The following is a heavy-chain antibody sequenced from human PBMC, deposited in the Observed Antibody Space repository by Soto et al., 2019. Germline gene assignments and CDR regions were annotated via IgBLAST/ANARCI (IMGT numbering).Heavy chain of an antibody. J-gene: IGHJ6*02. V-gene: IGHV3-23*01. Sequence: GGSLRLSCATSGFTFTNYAMTWVRQGPGKGLEWVSSISGSGVSTYFADSVKGRFTISGDNSKNTLYLHMNSLRAEDTAVYYCAVHLGQNYYTMDVWGQGTTVTVSS. CDR2: ISGSGVST. CDR1: GFTFTNYA. CDR3: AVHLGQNYYTMDV.